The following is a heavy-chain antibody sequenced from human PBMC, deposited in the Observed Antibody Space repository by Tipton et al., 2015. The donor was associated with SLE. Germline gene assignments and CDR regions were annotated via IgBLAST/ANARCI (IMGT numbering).Heavy chain of an antibody. J-gene: IGHJ4*02. D-gene: IGHD6-19*01. V-gene: IGHV4-39*07. CDR1: GDSIMNTHYS. CDR3: ARQAHDTGWYEHFDH. Sequence: TLSLTCTVSGDSIMNTHYSWGWVRQPPGKGLGWIGTMYFSGNTYYNPSLKSRVAISLDTSKNQLSLNLSSVTAADTAVYYCARQAHDTGWYEHFDHWGQGTLVAVSS. CDR2: MYFSGNT.